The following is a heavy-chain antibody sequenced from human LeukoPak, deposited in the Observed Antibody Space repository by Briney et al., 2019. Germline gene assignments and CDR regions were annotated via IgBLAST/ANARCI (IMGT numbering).Heavy chain of an antibody. CDR2: IYYSGST. D-gene: IGHD3-22*01. CDR1: GFTVSSNY. CDR3: AKAVFSYDSSAFFFNP. Sequence: GSLRLSCAASGFTVSSNYMSWIRQPPGKGLEWIGYIYYSGSTNYNPSVKSRITMSVDISKNHFSLKLSSVTAADTAVYYCAKAVFSYDSSAFFFNPWGQGTLVTVSS. V-gene: IGHV4-59*02. J-gene: IGHJ5*02.